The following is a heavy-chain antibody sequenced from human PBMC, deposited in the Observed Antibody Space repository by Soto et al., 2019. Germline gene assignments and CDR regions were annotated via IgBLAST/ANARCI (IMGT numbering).Heavy chain of an antibody. D-gene: IGHD2-15*01. V-gene: IGHV3-21*01. CDR3: ARGGGSLNY. J-gene: IGHJ4*02. Sequence: DVHLVESGGGLVKPGGSLRLSCEVSGFSFSISAMNWVRQAPGKGLEWVSSINSGSTSVRYADSVKGRFTISRDNANTSLSLHMNSLRVEDTAVYYCARGGGSLNYWGQGTLVTVSS. CDR1: GFSFSISA. CDR2: INSGSTSV.